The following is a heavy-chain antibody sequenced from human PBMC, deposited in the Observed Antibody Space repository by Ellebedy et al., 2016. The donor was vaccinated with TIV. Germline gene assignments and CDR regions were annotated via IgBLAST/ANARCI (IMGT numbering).Heavy chain of an antibody. Sequence: GESLKISXAASQFTFSRFWMHWVRQAPGKGLVWVSRINYDGSSRTYADSVQGRFTVSRDNAKKTLYLQMNSLRAEDTAVYFCARGPVQFYYGSGIYYFDYWGQGTLVTVSS. CDR3: ARGPVQFYYGSGIYYFDY. V-gene: IGHV3-74*03. J-gene: IGHJ4*02. D-gene: IGHD3-10*01. CDR1: QFTFSRFW. CDR2: INYDGSSR.